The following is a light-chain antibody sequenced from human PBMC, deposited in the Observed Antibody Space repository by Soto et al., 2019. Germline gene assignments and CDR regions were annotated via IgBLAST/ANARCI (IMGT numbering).Light chain of an antibody. CDR2: GNN. J-gene: IGLJ1*01. CDR3: QSYDSSLSGDV. Sequence: QSALTQPASVSGSPGQSITVSCTGTTGDVGGYNYVSWYQQHPGKAPKLIIYGNNNRPSGVPARFSGSKSGTSASLAIAGLQAEDEGDYYCQSYDSSLSGDVFGTGTKLTVL. V-gene: IGLV2-14*03. CDR1: TGDVGGYNY.